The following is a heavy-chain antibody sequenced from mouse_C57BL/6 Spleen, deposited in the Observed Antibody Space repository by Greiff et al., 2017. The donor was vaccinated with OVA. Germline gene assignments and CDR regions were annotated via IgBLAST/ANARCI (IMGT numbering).Heavy chain of an antibody. V-gene: IGHV1-52*01. Sequence: QVQLQQPGAELVRPGSSVKLSCKASGYTFTSYWMHWVKQRPIQGLEWIGNIDPSDSETHYNQKFKDKATLTVDKSSSTAYMQLSSLTSEDSAVYYCARSYYYGSSPFAYWGQGTLVTVSA. CDR3: ARSYYYGSSPFAY. D-gene: IGHD1-1*01. J-gene: IGHJ3*01. CDR2: IDPSDSET. CDR1: GYTFTSYW.